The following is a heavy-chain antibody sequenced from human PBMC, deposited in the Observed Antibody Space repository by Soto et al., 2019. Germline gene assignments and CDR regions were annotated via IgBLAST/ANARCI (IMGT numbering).Heavy chain of an antibody. Sequence: QLQLQESGPGLVKPSETLSLPCTVSAGSISSSSYYWGWIRQPPGKGLEWIGSIYSSGSTYYNPSLKSRVTISVDTSKNQFSRKLRSVTAADTAVYYCARQVAGPLFGWYFHLWGRGTLVTVFS. CDR2: IYSSGST. D-gene: IGHD6-19*01. V-gene: IGHV4-39*01. CDR1: AGSISSSSYY. CDR3: ARQVAGPLFGWYFHL. J-gene: IGHJ2*01.